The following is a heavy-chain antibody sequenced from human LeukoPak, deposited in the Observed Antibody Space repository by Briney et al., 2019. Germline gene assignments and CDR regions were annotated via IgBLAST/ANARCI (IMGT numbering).Heavy chain of an antibody. CDR3: ARGGDDILTGYYYFDY. J-gene: IGHJ4*02. D-gene: IGHD3-9*01. CDR2: IYYSGST. V-gene: IGHV4-39*07. CDR1: GGSISSSSYY. Sequence: SETLSLTCTVSGGSISSSSYYWGWIRQPPGKGLEWIGSIYYSGSTYYNPSLKSRVTISVDTSKNQFSLKLSSVTAADTAVYYCARGGDDILTGYYYFDYWGQGTLVAVSS.